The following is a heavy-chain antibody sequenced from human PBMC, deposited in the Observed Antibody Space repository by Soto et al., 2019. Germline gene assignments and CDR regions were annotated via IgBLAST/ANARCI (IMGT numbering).Heavy chain of an antibody. CDR1: GFSLSDHG. CDR2: VNRGASSL. J-gene: IGHJ5*02. D-gene: IGHD3-16*01. V-gene: IGHV3-48*02. CDR3: ARQIDWRDGGA. Sequence: GGSLRLSCAASGFSLSDHGVNWVRQAPGKGLEWISSVNRGASSLYYAESVKGRFTMSRDDAKNSVYLQMNSLRDEDTAVYYCARQIDWRDGGAWGQGTLVTVSS.